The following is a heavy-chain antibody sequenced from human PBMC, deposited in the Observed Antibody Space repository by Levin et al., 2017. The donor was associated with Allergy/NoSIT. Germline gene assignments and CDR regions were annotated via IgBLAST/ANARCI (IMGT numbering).Heavy chain of an antibody. CDR2: IYPGDSET. V-gene: IGHV5-51*01. CDR1: GYSLTSYW. Sequence: GESLKISCKASGYSLTSYWIGWVRQMPGKGLEWMGIIYPGDSETRFSPSFQGQVTFSADKSISTAYLQWSSLKASDTAMYYCARSKGYCSSTNGALFDYWGQGTLVTVSS. J-gene: IGHJ4*02. CDR3: ARSKGYCSSTNGALFDY. D-gene: IGHD2-2*01.